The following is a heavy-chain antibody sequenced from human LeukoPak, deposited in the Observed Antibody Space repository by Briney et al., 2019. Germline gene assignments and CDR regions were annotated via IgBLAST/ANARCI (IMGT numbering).Heavy chain of an antibody. V-gene: IGHV1-18*01. Sequence: ASVKVSCKASGYTFTSYGISWVRQAPGQGLEWMGWISAYNGNTNYAQKFQGRVTMTRDTSISTAYMELSRLRSDDTAVYYCAREKLMGGGNLGYWGQGTLVTVSS. CDR3: AREKLMGGGNLGY. D-gene: IGHD2-15*01. CDR2: ISAYNGNT. CDR1: GYTFTSYG. J-gene: IGHJ4*02.